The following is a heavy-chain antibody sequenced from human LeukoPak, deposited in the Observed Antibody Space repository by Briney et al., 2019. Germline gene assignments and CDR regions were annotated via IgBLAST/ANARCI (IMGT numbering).Heavy chain of an antibody. D-gene: IGHD2-8*02. Sequence: GGSLRLSCAASGFTFSSYEMNWVRQAPGKGLEWVSLISGDGGSTYYADSVKGRFAISRDNSKNSLYLQMNSLRTEDTALYYCAKDKGTGGYREYYFDYWGQGTLVTVPS. CDR1: GFTFSSYE. J-gene: IGHJ4*02. V-gene: IGHV3-43*02. CDR3: AKDKGTGGYREYYFDY. CDR2: ISGDGGST.